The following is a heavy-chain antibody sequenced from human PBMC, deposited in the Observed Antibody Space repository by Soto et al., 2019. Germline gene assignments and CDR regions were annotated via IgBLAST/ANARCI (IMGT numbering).Heavy chain of an antibody. CDR3: ARRNYYDSSGYNRGDAFDI. D-gene: IGHD3-22*01. J-gene: IGHJ3*02. Sequence: SVKVSCKASGGTFSSYAISWVRQAPGQGLEWMGGIIPIFGTANYAQKFQGRVTIAADESTSTAYMELSSLRSEDTAVYYCARRNYYDSSGYNRGDAFDIWGQGTMVTVSS. CDR2: IIPIFGTA. V-gene: IGHV1-69*13. CDR1: GGTFSSYA.